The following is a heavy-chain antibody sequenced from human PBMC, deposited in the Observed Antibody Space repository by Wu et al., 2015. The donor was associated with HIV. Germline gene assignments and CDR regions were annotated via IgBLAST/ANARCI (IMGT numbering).Heavy chain of an antibody. CDR2: IIPMFGTA. V-gene: IGHV1-69*01. Sequence: QVQLVQSEAEVKKPGASVKVSCKASGYTFTGHYLHWVRQAPGQGLEWMGGIIPMFGTANYAQKFQGRVTITADESTSTAYMELSSLRSEDTAVYYCARGTHLSYSSSRYGYWGQGTLVTVSS. D-gene: IGHD6-13*01. J-gene: IGHJ4*02. CDR3: ARGTHLSYSSSRYGY. CDR1: GYTFTGHY.